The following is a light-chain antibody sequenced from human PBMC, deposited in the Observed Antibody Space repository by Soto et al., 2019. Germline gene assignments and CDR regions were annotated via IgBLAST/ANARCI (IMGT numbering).Light chain of an antibody. J-gene: IGLJ1*01. CDR3: SSFTTSDTYV. Sequence: QSVLTQPPSVSGSPGQSVAISCTGASSDIGSYDRASWYHQPPGTAPKLIIYDVSNRPSGVPDRFSGAKSGDMASLTISGLQAEDEADYYCSSFTTSDTYVFGTGTKVTVL. CDR2: DVS. V-gene: IGLV2-18*02. CDR1: SSDIGSYDR.